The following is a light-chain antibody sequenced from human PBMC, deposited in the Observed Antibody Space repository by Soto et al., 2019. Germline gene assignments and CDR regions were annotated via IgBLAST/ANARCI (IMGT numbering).Light chain of an antibody. CDR1: SGHTSYP. V-gene: IGLV4-69*01. J-gene: IGLJ2*01. CDR3: QTWGTGIHVV. CDR2: LNSDGSH. Sequence: QLVLTQSPSASASLGASVKLTCTLSSGHTSYPIAWHQQQPEKGPRYLMKLNSDGSHRKGDGIPDRFSGSSSGTERYLTISSLQSDDEADYYCQTWGTGIHVVFGGGTKVTVL.